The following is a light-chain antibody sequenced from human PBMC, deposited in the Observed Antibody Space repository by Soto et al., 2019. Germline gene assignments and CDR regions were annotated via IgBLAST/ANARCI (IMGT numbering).Light chain of an antibody. Sequence: IQMTQSPSSVSASVGDTVTLSCQTSQGVSGWLAWYQQKPGKAPTLLIYTVSNLQSGVPSRFSGSGSGTDFSLTITNLQREDCAIYFCQQCITFPFTFGPWTKVEVK. CDR2: TVS. V-gene: IGKV1-12*01. CDR3: QQCITFPFT. J-gene: IGKJ3*01. CDR1: QGVSGW.